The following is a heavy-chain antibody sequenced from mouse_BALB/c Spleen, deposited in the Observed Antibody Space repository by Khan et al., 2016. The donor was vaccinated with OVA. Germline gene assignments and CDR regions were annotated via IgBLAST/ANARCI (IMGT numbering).Heavy chain of an antibody. CDR1: GYTFTSYF. V-gene: IGHV1S81*02. J-gene: IGHJ3*01. CDR3: RRRGTARATLWFAY. D-gene: IGHD3-2*01. CDR2: INPSNGGT. Sequence: QVQLKQSGAELVKPGASVKLSCKASGYTFTSYFMYWVKQRPGQGLEWIGEINPSNGGTNFNEKFKSKATLTVDKSSSTAYMQLSSLTSEDSAVYDCRRRGTARATLWFAYWGQGTLVTVSA.